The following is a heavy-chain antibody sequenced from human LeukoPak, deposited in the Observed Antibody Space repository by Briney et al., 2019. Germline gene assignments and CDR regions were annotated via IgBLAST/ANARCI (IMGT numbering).Heavy chain of an antibody. Sequence: PGGSLRLSCAASGFTFSSYAMHWVRQAPGKGLEWMSVISYDGSNKYFADSVKGRFTISRDNSKNTLYLQMNSLRGEDTAVYYCAREGKAYGDYGSDYWGQGTLVTVSS. CDR3: AREGKAYGDYGSDY. CDR1: GFTFSSYA. J-gene: IGHJ4*02. V-gene: IGHV3-30*04. D-gene: IGHD4-17*01. CDR2: ISYDGSNK.